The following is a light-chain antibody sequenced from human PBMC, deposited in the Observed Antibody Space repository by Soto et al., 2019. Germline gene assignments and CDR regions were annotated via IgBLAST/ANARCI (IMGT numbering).Light chain of an antibody. CDR1: SSDVGGYNF. CDR3: SSYAGSKNFPYV. J-gene: IGLJ1*01. V-gene: IGLV2-8*01. Sequence: QSALTQPPSASGSPGQSVTISCTGTSSDVGGYNFVSWYQQHPGKAPKLMIYEVSERPSGVPDRFSASKSGNTASLTVSGLQADDEADYYCSSYAGSKNFPYVLGTGTKVTVL. CDR2: EVS.